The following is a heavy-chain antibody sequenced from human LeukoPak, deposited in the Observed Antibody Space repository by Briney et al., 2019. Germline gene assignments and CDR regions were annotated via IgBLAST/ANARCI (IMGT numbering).Heavy chain of an antibody. CDR1: GGSISSGGYY. Sequence: PSQTLSLTCTVSGGSISSGGYYWSWIRQPPGKGLEWIGEINHSGSTNYNLSLKSRVTISVDTSKNQFSLKLSSVTAADTAVYYCARASRIAAAGTRKRPNNWFDPWAREPWSPSPQ. CDR2: INHSGST. D-gene: IGHD6-13*01. CDR3: ARASRIAAAGTRKRPNNWFDP. V-gene: IGHV4-30-2*01. J-gene: IGHJ5*02.